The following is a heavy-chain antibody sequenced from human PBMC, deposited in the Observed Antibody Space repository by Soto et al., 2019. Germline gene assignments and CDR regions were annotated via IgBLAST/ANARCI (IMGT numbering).Heavy chain of an antibody. Sequence: QVQLVQSGAEVTKSGSSVKVSCKASRGTFSSYGFSWVRQAPGQGLEWMGAIIPMFGTPDYSEKFRGRVTISADESTSTVYMELSSLRFDDTAMYYCAREIALGPEGFDCWGQGTLVTVSS. CDR1: RGTFSSYG. CDR2: IIPMFGTP. D-gene: IGHD3-16*01. V-gene: IGHV1-69*01. CDR3: AREIALGPEGFDC. J-gene: IGHJ4*02.